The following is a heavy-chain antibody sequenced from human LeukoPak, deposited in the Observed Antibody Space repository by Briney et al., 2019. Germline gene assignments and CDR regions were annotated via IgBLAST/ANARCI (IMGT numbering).Heavy chain of an antibody. CDR3: AKHRGPFVRIDNNWFDP. J-gene: IGHJ5*02. CDR1: GFKFNIFA. V-gene: IGHV3-23*01. Sequence: PGGSLRLSCAASGFKFNIFAMSWVRQAPGKGLEWVSSISGYGDTTYYADSVKGRFTLSRDNSKGTLDLQMFCLRAEDTAVYYCAKHRGPFVRIDNNWFDPWGQGTLVTVSS. D-gene: IGHD1-14*01. CDR2: ISGYGDTT.